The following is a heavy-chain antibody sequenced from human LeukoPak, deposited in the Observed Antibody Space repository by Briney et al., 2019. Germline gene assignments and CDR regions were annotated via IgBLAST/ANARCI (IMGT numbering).Heavy chain of an antibody. J-gene: IGHJ4*02. V-gene: IGHV4-34*01. Sequence: PSETLSLTCAVYGGSFSGYYWSWIRQPPGKGLEWIGEINHSGSTNYNPSLKSRVTISVDTSKNQFSLKLSSVTAADTAVYYCARVRVRIPRRLNHSSGWDRYFDYWGQGTLVTVSS. D-gene: IGHD6-19*01. CDR2: INHSGST. CDR1: GGSFSGYY. CDR3: ARVRVRIPRRLNHSSGWDRYFDY.